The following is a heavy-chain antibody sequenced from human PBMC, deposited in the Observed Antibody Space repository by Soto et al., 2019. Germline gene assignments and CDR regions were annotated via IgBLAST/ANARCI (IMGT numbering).Heavy chain of an antibody. CDR3: AKVIRGYSYGWEAFEI. CDR1: GFTFSSYA. D-gene: IGHD5-18*01. V-gene: IGHV3-23*01. J-gene: IGHJ3*02. CDR2: ISGSGGST. Sequence: GGSLRLSCAASGFTFSSYAMSWVRQAPGKGLEWVSAISGSGGSTYYADSVKGRFTISRDNSKNTLYLQMNSLRAEDTAVYYCAKVIRGYSYGWEAFEIRGQGSMVTVSS.